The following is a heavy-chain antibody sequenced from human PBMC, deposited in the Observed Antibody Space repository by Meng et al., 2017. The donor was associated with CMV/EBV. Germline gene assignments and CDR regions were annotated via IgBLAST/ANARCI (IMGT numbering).Heavy chain of an antibody. Sequence: SLKISCAASGFTFSDYYMSWIRQAPGKGLEWVSYISSSGSTIYYADSVKGRFTISRDNAKNSLYLQMNSLRAEDTAVYYCAKDGYNRGGSFDYWGQGTLVTVSS. D-gene: IGHD5-24*01. V-gene: IGHV3-11*01. CDR2: ISSSGSTI. J-gene: IGHJ4*02. CDR1: GFTFSDYY. CDR3: AKDGYNRGGSFDY.